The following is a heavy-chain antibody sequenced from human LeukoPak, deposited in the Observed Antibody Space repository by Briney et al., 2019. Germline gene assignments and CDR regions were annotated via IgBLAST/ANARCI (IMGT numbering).Heavy chain of an antibody. V-gene: IGHV1-24*01. J-gene: IGHJ4*02. Sequence: ASVKVSCKVSGYTLTELSMHWVRQAPGKGLXWMGGFDPEDGETIYAQKFQGRVTMTEDTSTDTAYMELSSLRSEDTAVYYCATALGYSYGFDYWGQGTLVTVSS. CDR1: GYTLTELS. CDR2: FDPEDGET. CDR3: ATALGYSYGFDY. D-gene: IGHD5-18*01.